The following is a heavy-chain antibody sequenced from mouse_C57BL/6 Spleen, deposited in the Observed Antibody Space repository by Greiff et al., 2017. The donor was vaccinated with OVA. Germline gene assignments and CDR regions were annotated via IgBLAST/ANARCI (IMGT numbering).Heavy chain of an antibody. V-gene: IGHV1-76*01. Sequence: VKLQESGAELVRPGASVKLSCKASGYTFTDYYINWVKQRPGQGLEWIARIYPGSGNTYYNEKFKGKATLTAEKSSSTAYMQLSSLTSEDSAVYFCARRNYGNYEAMDYWGQGTSVTVSS. J-gene: IGHJ4*01. CDR1: GYTFTDYY. D-gene: IGHD2-1*01. CDR3: ARRNYGNYEAMDY. CDR2: IYPGSGNT.